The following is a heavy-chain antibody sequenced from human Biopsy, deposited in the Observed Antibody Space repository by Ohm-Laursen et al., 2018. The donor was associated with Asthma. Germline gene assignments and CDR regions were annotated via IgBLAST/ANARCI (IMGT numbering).Heavy chain of an antibody. CDR1: GGSINNFY. D-gene: IGHD2-21*02. V-gene: IGHV4-59*07. CDR2: VYYSGST. Sequence: SDTLSLTCTVSGGSINNFYWSWIRQPPGKGLESIGHVYYSGSTNYNPSLKSRVTISIDASKNQFSLKLTSVTAADTAVYCCARGVDRVTGLLDHFDSWGQGTLVTVSS. CDR3: ARGVDRVTGLLDHFDS. J-gene: IGHJ4*02.